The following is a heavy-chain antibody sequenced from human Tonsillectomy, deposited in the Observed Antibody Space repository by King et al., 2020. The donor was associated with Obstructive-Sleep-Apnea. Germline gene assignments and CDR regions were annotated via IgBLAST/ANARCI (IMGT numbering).Heavy chain of an antibody. CDR2: IYYSGST. Sequence: QLQESGPGLVKPSQTLSLTCTVFGGSISSGGYYWSWIRQHPGKGLEWIGYIYYSGSTYYNPSLKSRVTISVDTSKNQLSLKLSSVTAADTAVYYCARDGGIYYDSSGDLWFDPWGQGTLVTVSS. J-gene: IGHJ5*02. CDR3: ARDGGIYYDSSGDLWFDP. D-gene: IGHD3-22*01. CDR1: GGSISSGGYY. V-gene: IGHV4-31*03.